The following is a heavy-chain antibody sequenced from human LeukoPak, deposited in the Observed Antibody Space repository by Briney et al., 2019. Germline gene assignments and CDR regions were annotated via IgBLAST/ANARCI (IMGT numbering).Heavy chain of an antibody. CDR3: ANTYYYDSSGYSY. J-gene: IGHJ4*02. D-gene: IGHD3-22*01. CDR1: GGSISISSYY. Sequence: SETLSLTCTVSGGSISISSYYWGWIRQPPGKGLEWIGSIYYSGSTYYNPSLKSRVTISVDTSKNQFSLKLSSVTAADTAVYYCANTYYYDSSGYSYWGQGTLVTVSS. V-gene: IGHV4-39*01. CDR2: IYYSGST.